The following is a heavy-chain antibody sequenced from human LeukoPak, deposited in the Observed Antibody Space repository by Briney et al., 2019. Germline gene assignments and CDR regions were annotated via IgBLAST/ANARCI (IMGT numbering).Heavy chain of an antibody. CDR1: GYTLISHG. V-gene: IGHV1-18*01. CDR2: ISGYNGNT. CDR3: ARGLGVVTAQSVQLIPRYFDL. J-gene: IGHJ2*01. Sequence: GASVKVSCKASGYTLISHGISWVRQAPGQGLEWMGWISGYNGNTNYAQNLQGRVTMTTDTSTSTAYMELRSLRSDDTAVYYCARGLGVVTAQSVQLIPRYFDLWGRGTQVTVSS. D-gene: IGHD2-21*02.